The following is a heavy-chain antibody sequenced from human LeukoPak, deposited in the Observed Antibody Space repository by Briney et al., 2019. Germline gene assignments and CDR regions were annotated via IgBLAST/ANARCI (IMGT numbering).Heavy chain of an antibody. CDR1: GFTFSCYS. D-gene: IGHD3-22*01. J-gene: IGHJ4*02. CDR3: AKSSYYDSSGYYREYYFDY. CDR2: ITGSAGST. V-gene: IGHV3-23*01. Sequence: GGSLRLSCAASGFTFSCYSMSWVRQAPGKGLKWVSGITGSAGSTHYADSVKGRFTISRDNTKNTLYLQMNSLRAEDTAIYYCAKSSYYDSSGYYREYYFDYWGQGTLVTVSS.